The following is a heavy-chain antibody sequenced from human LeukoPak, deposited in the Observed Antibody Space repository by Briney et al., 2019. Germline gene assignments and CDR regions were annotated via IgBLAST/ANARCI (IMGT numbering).Heavy chain of an antibody. CDR1: GGSFSGYY. V-gene: IGHV4-34*01. CDR3: ARGRGYYDSSGYYYRPLFDY. J-gene: IGHJ4*02. CDR2: INHSGST. D-gene: IGHD3-22*01. Sequence: SETLSLTYAVYGGSFSGYYWSWIRQPPGKGLEWIGEINHSGSTNYNPSLKSRVTISVDTSKNQFSLKLSSVTAADTAVYYCARGRGYYDSSGYYYRPLFDYWGQGTLVTVSS.